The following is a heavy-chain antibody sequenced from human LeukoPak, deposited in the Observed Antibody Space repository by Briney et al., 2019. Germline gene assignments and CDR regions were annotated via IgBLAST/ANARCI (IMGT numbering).Heavy chain of an antibody. D-gene: IGHD3-16*01. V-gene: IGHV3-23*01. CDR1: GFTFSNHG. CDR3: AKDWAWGWSDP. J-gene: IGHJ5*02. Sequence: GGSLRLSCAASGFTFSNHGMNWVRQAPGMGLEWVSGIGPSGTRTYYADSVKGRFAISRDNSRNTVYLQMNSLRADDTAVYYCAKDWAWGWSDPWGQGTLVTVSS. CDR2: IGPSGTRT.